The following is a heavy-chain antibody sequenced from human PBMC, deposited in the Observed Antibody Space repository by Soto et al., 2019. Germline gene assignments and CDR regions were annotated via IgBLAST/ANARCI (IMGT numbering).Heavy chain of an antibody. Sequence: TLADRFSRNAENGWSWIRQYPGKGLEWIGYIYYSGSTYYNPSLKSRVTISVDTSKNQFSLKLSSVTAADTAVYYFASAGLPEVSTRRLDY. D-gene: IGHD5-12*01. J-gene: IGHJ4*01. CDR3: ASAGLPEVSTRRLDY. CDR2: IYYSGST. V-gene: IGHV4-31*02. CDR1: DRFSRNAENG.